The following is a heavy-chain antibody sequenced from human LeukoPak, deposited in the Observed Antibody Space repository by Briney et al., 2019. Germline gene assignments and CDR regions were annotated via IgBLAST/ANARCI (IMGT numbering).Heavy chain of an antibody. CDR1: GYTFTSYY. D-gene: IGHD3-10*01. CDR2: INPSGGST. Sequence: ASVKVSCKASGYTFTSYYMHWVRQAPGQGLEGMGIINPSGGSTNYAQKFQGRVTMTRDMSTSTVYMELSSLRSEDTAVYYCAREGGSGKGGENWFDPWGQGTLVTVSS. V-gene: IGHV1-46*01. CDR3: AREGGSGKGGENWFDP. J-gene: IGHJ5*02.